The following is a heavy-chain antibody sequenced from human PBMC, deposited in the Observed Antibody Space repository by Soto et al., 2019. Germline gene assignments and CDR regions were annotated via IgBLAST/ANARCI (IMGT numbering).Heavy chain of an antibody. CDR3: ARGDIVLMVRGVWFDP. D-gene: IGHD2-8*01. CDR1: GGSISSGDYY. Sequence: PSETLSLTCTVSGGSISSGDYYWSWIRQPPGKGLEWIGYIYYSGSTYYNPSLKSRVTISVDTSKNQFSLKLSSVTAADTAVYYCARGDIVLMVRGVWFDPWGQGTLVTVSS. CDR2: IYYSGST. V-gene: IGHV4-30-4*01. J-gene: IGHJ5*02.